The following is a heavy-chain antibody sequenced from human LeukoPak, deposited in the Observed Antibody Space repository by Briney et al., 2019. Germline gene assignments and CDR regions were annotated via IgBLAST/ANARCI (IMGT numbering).Heavy chain of an antibody. CDR2: IYYSGST. V-gene: IGHV4-39*07. J-gene: IGHJ5*02. CDR3: ARWGYYYDTSGYSNCFDP. CDR1: GGSISSGGYS. D-gene: IGHD3-22*01. Sequence: SETLSLTCAVSGGSISSGGYSWSWIRQPPGKGLEWIGSIYYSGSTNYNSSLKSRISMSVDTSKNQFYLKLNSVTAADTAVYYCARWGYYYDTSGYSNCFDPWGQGTLVTVSS.